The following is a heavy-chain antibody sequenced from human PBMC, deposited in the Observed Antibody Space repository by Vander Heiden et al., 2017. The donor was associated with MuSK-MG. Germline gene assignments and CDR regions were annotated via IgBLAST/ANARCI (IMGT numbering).Heavy chain of an antibody. CDR3: AREIGYIIMMVGAMDFYMDV. J-gene: IGHJ6*03. CDR2: ISQDGRNE. D-gene: IGHD2-15*01. V-gene: IGHV3-30*03. CDR1: GFDVSTYD. Sequence: QVQLVESGGGVVQPGRSLRLTCTASGFDVSTYDMKWVRQAPGKGLEWVSAISQDGRNEYYAESVKGRCTVSRDNSKNTLYLQMNRLRGEDKDLYYCAREIGYIIMMVGAMDFYMDVWGKGTTVPVS.